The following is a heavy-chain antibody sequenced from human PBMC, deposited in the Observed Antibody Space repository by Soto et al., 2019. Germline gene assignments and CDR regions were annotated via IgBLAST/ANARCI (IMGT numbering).Heavy chain of an antibody. V-gene: IGHV3-15*07. Sequence: SVSNAWMNWVRQAPGKGLEWVGRIKSKTDGGTTDYAAPVKGRFTISRDDSKNTLYLQMNSLKTEDTAVYYCTTDLPAQYDYVWVRYYGMDVWGQGTTVTVSS. J-gene: IGHJ6*02. CDR2: IKSKTDGGTT. CDR3: TTDLPAQYDYVWVRYYGMDV. D-gene: IGHD3-16*01. CDR1: SVSNAW.